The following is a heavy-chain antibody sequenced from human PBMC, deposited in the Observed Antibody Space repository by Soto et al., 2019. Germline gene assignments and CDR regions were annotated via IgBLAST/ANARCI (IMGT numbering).Heavy chain of an antibody. Sequence: QVQLVQSGAEVKKPGSSVKVSCKASGGTFSSYAISWVRQAPGQGLEWMGGIIPIFGTANYAQKFQGRVTITADESKSTAYMELSSQRSEDTAVYYCARLKAGGYCSSTSCYDPYYYYGMDVWGQGTTVNVSS. CDR3: ARLKAGGYCSSTSCYDPYYYYGMDV. V-gene: IGHV1-69*01. CDR1: GGTFSSYA. CDR2: IIPIFGTA. J-gene: IGHJ6*02. D-gene: IGHD2-2*01.